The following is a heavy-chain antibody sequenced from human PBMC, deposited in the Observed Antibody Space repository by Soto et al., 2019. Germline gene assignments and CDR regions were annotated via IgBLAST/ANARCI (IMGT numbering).Heavy chain of an antibody. J-gene: IGHJ3*02. CDR3: ARNYIVVVPAAIRTDAFDI. CDR1: GGSISSGGYS. Sequence: PSETLSLTCAVSGGSISSGGYSWSWIRQPPGKGLEWIGYIYHSGSTYYNPSLKSRVTISVDRSKNQSSLKLSSVTAADTAVYYCARNYIVVVPAAIRTDAFDIWGQGTMVTVSS. CDR2: IYHSGST. V-gene: IGHV4-30-2*01. D-gene: IGHD2-2*01.